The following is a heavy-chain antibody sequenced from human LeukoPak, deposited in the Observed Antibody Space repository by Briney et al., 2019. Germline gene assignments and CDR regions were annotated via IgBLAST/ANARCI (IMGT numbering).Heavy chain of an antibody. CDR1: GYTFTTYD. D-gene: IGHD2-21*01. Sequence: ASVKVSCKASGYTFTTYDINWVRQSTGQGLEWMAWMNPNSGNTGYAQKFQGRVTMTRNTSISTAYMELSSLRSEDTAVYYCARVAGNCGGDCYRLVYWGQGTLVTVAS. J-gene: IGHJ4*02. V-gene: IGHV1-8*01. CDR3: ARVAGNCGGDCYRLVY. CDR2: MNPNSGNT.